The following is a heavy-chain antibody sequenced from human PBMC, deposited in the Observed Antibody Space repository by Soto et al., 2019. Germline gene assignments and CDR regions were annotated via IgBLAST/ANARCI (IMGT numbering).Heavy chain of an antibody. CDR2: INAGNGNT. V-gene: IGHV1-3*01. CDR3: ARDHVVVAATPNRNAFDI. CDR1: GYTFTSYA. D-gene: IGHD2-15*01. Sequence: ASVKVSCKASGYTFTSYAMHWVRQAPGQRLEWMGWINAGNGNTKYSQKFQGRVTITRDTSASTAYMELSSLRSEDTAVYYCARDHVVVAATPNRNAFDIGGQGTMVTVSS. J-gene: IGHJ3*02.